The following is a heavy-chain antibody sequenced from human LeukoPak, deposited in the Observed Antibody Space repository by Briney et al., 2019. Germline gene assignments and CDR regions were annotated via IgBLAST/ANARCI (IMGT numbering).Heavy chain of an antibody. D-gene: IGHD3-22*01. J-gene: IGHJ4*02. CDR2: ISYDGSNK. CDR1: GFTFSSYA. CDR3: ARGYYDSSGYYSNDY. V-gene: IGHV3-30-3*01. Sequence: GGSLRLFCAASGFTFSSYAMHWVRQAPGKGLEWVAVISYDGSNKYYADSVKGRFTISRDNSKNTLYLQMNSLRAEDTAVYYCARGYYDSSGYYSNDYWGQGTLVTVSS.